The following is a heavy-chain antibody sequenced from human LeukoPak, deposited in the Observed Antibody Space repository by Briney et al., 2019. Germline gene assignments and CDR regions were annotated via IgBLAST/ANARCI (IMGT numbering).Heavy chain of an antibody. D-gene: IGHD1-1*01. Sequence: SETLSLTCDVSGGSIDSTNWWNWVRQPPGKGLEWIGEIHHDGRINYNPSLKSRVTLSVDKSKNQFSLRLNSVTAADTAVYYCARNRGTTTPFDYWGQGTLVTVSS. CDR2: IHHDGRI. CDR3: ARNRGTTTPFDY. CDR1: GGSIDSTNW. V-gene: IGHV4/OR15-8*01. J-gene: IGHJ4*02.